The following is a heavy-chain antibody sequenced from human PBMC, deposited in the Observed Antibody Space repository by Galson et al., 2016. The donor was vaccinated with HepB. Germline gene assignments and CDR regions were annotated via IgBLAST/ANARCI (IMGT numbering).Heavy chain of an antibody. D-gene: IGHD1-1*01. CDR2: ISTRRTT. Sequence: SLRLSCAASGFVFSNFGLSWVRQAPGKGLEWVASISTRRTTYYSDSVQGQFTISRDNSNNTLYLQMNGLRAEDTAVYYCAKERLVRRIFGHWGQGTLLTVSS. CDR1: GFVFSNFG. J-gene: IGHJ4*02. V-gene: IGHV3-23*01. CDR3: AKERLVRRIFGH.